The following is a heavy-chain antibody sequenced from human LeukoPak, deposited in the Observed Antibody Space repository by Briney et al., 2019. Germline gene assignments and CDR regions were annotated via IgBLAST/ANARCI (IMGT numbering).Heavy chain of an antibody. Sequence: GGSLRLSCAASGFTFSSYWMHWVRQAPGKGLVWVSLINHDGSFTSYADSVKGRFTISRDNAKNTLYLQMNSLRAEDTAVYYCARAGSNWKIDYWGQGTLVTVSS. J-gene: IGHJ4*02. D-gene: IGHD1-20*01. V-gene: IGHV3-74*01. CDR2: INHDGSFT. CDR1: GFTFSSYW. CDR3: ARAGSNWKIDY.